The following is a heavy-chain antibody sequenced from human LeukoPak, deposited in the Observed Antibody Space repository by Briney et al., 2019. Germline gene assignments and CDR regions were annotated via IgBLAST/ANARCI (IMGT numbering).Heavy chain of an antibody. V-gene: IGHV4-4*07. D-gene: IGHD3-3*01. CDR1: GGSISSYY. CDR3: AREGRGAYYDFWSGSHYYYYYMDV. J-gene: IGHJ6*03. CDR2: IYTSGST. Sequence: SETLSLTRAVSGGSISSYYWSWIRQPAGQGLEWIGRIYTSGSTNYNPSLKSRVTMSVDTSKNQFSLKLSSVTAADTAVYYCAREGRGAYYDFWSGSHYYYYYMDVWGKGTTVTVSS.